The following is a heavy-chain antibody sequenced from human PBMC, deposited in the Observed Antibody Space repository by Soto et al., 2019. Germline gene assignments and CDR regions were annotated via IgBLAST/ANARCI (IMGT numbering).Heavy chain of an antibody. CDR3: AKDIFLVHIVVVTAMGAVDF. J-gene: IGHJ6*02. CDR1: GFTFTSSA. Sequence: SVKVSCKASGFTFTSSAVQWVRQARGQRLEWIGWIVVGSGNTNYAQKFQERVTITRDMSTSTAYMELSSLRSEDTAVYYCAKDIFLVHIVVVTAMGAVDFWGQGTTVTVSS. V-gene: IGHV1-58*01. CDR2: IVVGSGNT. D-gene: IGHD2-21*02.